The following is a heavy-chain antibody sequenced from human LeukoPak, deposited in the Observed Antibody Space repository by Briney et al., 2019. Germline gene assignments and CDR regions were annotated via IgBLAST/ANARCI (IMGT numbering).Heavy chain of an antibody. Sequence: PGGSLRLSCAASGFTFSSYDMSWVRQAPGKGLEWVSAISGSGGSTYYADSVKGRFTISRDNSKNTLYLQMNSLRAEDTAVYYCAKEFLGRSSSTPCFDYWGQGTLVTVSS. CDR1: GFTFSSYD. V-gene: IGHV3-23*01. D-gene: IGHD2-2*01. J-gene: IGHJ4*02. CDR2: ISGSGGST. CDR3: AKEFLGRSSSTPCFDY.